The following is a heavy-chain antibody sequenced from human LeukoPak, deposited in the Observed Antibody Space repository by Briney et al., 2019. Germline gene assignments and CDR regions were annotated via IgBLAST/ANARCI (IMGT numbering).Heavy chain of an antibody. CDR2: IYSGGST. D-gene: IGHD2-15*01. J-gene: IGHJ3*02. Sequence: GGSLRLSCAASGFTVSSNYMSWVRQAPGKGLEWVSVIYSGGSTYYADSVKGRFTISRDNSKNTLYLQMNSLRAEDTAVYYCARDNPYCSGGSCYSDAFDIWGQGTMVTVSS. CDR3: ARDNPYCSGGSCYSDAFDI. CDR1: GFTVSSNY. V-gene: IGHV3-53*01.